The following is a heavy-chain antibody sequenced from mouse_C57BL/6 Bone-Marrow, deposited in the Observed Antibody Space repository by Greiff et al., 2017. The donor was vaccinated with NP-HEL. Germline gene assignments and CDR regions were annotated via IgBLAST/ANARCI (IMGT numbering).Heavy chain of an antibody. CDR2: IWTGGGT. J-gene: IGHJ4*01. CDR3: ARNPTVVALYAMDY. D-gene: IGHD1-1*01. CDR1: GFSLTSYA. Sequence: VQVVESGPGLVAPSQSLSITCTVSGFSLTSYAISWVRQPPGKGLEWLGVIWTGGGTNYNSALKSRLSISKDNSKSQVFLKMNSLQTDDTARYYCARNPTVVALYAMDYWGQGTSVTVSS. V-gene: IGHV2-9-1*01.